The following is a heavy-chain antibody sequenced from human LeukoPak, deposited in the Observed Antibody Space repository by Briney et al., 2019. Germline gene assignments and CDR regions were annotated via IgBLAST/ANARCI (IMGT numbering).Heavy chain of an antibody. J-gene: IGHJ4*02. V-gene: IGHV3-23*01. CDR3: ANSHKNAPGVY. CDR1: GLTLSCCA. Sequence: GGSLRLSCAASGLTLSCCAMTWVRQAPGKGLEWVSSISISGDVTNYTDSVKGRLTISRDDSKNTVYLQMNSLRVEDTAMYYCANSHKNAPGVYWGQGTLVTVPS. CDR2: ISISGDVT. D-gene: IGHD6-6*01.